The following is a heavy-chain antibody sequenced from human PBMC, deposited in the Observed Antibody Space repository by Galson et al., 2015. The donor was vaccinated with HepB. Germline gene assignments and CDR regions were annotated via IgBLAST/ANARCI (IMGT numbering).Heavy chain of an antibody. V-gene: IGHV1-2*06. J-gene: IGHJ4*02. CDR1: GYTFTGYY. CDR2: INPNSGGT. CDR3: ARLGSDYCSGGSCPEENY. D-gene: IGHD2-15*01. Sequence: SVKVSCKASGYTFTGYYMHWVRQAPGQGLEWMGRINPNSGGTNYAQKFQGRVTMTRDTSISTAYMELSRLRSDDTAVYYCARLGSDYCSGGSCPEENYWGQGTLFTVSS.